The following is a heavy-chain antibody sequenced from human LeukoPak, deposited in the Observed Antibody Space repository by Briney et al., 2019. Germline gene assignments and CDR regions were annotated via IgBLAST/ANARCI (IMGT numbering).Heavy chain of an antibody. V-gene: IGHV4-31*03. CDR3: ARASYGDYARLNGFDI. D-gene: IGHD4-17*01. Sequence: SETLSLTCTVSGDSISSGGYYWTWIRQHPGKGLEWIAYFYHSGSAYYNPSLKSRLTISVDTSKNQFSLTLSSVTAADTAVYYCARASYGDYARLNGFDIWGQGTMVTVSS. CDR2: FYHSGSA. J-gene: IGHJ3*02. CDR1: GDSISSGGYY.